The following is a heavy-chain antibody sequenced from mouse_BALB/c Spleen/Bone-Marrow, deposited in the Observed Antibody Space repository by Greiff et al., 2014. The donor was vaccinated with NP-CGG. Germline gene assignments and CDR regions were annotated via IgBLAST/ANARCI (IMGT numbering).Heavy chain of an antibody. CDR3: ARKGYTGYFDV. Sequence: QVQLKESGPGLVKPSQSLSITCTVSGFSLTTYGLHWVRQSPGKGLEWLGVIWGGGGTDYNAAFISRLIITKDNSKSQVFFKMNRLQTNDTAMYYCARKGYTGYFDVWGAGTTVTVSS. CDR1: GFSLTTYG. V-gene: IGHV2-2*02. D-gene: IGHD2-2*01. CDR2: IWGGGGT. J-gene: IGHJ1*01.